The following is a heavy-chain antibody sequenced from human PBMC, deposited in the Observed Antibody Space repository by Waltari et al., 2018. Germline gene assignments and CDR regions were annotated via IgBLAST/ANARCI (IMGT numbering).Heavy chain of an antibody. D-gene: IGHD4-17*01. CDR3: ARRGFDYGDYFPVDY. CDR1: GGSISSSSYY. CDR2: IYYSGST. V-gene: IGHV4-39*07. J-gene: IGHJ4*02. Sequence: QLQLQESGPGLVKPSETLSLTCTVSGGSISSSSYYWGWIRQPPGKGLEWIGSIYYSGSTYYNPSLKSRVTISVDTSKTQFSLKLSSVTAADTAVYYCARRGFDYGDYFPVDYWGQGTLVTVSS.